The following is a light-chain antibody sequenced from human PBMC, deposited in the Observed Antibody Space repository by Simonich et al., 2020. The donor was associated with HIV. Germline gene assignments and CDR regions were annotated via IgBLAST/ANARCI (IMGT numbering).Light chain of an antibody. Sequence: EIVMTQSPATLSVSPGERPTLSCRASQSVSSNLAWYQQKPGQAPRLLIFDASTRATGVPAKFSGSGSGTEFTLTISSIQSEDFAVYYCQQYNNRPLTFGGGTKVEIK. J-gene: IGKJ4*01. CDR1: QSVSSN. V-gene: IGKV3-15*01. CDR2: DAS. CDR3: QQYNNRPLT.